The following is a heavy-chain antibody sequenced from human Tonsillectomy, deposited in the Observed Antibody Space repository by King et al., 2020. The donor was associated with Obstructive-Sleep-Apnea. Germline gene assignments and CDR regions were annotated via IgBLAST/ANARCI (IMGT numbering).Heavy chain of an antibody. Sequence: VQLVESGGGVVQPGRSLRLSCAASGFTFSSYGMHWVRQAPGKGLEWVAVIWYDGSNKYYVDSVKGRFTISRDNSKNTLYLQMNSLRAEDTAVYYCAKAAVDIVALRYFDYWGQGTLVTVSS. CDR1: GFTFSSYG. D-gene: IGHD5-12*01. J-gene: IGHJ4*02. CDR3: AKAAVDIVALRYFDY. V-gene: IGHV3-33*06. CDR2: IWYDGSNK.